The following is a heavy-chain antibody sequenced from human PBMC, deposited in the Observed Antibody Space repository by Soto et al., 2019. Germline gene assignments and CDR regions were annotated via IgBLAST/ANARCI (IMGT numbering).Heavy chain of an antibody. D-gene: IGHD6-13*01. CDR2: ISRSGSTI. V-gene: IGHV3-48*03. CDR3: ARDSSSWPFYYGMKV. J-gene: IGHJ6*02. CDR1: GFTFSGYE. Sequence: GVLRLSYASSGFTFSGYEMNSVLLAPGTGLEWLSYISRSGSTIYYADSVKGRFTISRDNAKNSQYLQMNSRRAEDTAVYYCARDSSSWPFYYGMKVWRQAATVTVSS.